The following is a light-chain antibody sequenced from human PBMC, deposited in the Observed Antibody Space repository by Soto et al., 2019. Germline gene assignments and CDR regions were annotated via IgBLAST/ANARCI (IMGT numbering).Light chain of an antibody. Sequence: DIPMTQSPSTLSASVGDRVTITCRASHSISNWLAWYQQKPGKAPKLLIYRSSNLEGGVPSRFSGRGSGTEFTLTNSSLQPDDFATYYCQQYDNYSRTFGQGTKVDI. V-gene: IGKV1-5*03. CDR2: RSS. CDR1: HSISNW. CDR3: QQYDNYSRT. J-gene: IGKJ1*01.